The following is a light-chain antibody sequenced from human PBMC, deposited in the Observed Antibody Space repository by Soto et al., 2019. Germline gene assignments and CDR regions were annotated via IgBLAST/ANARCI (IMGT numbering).Light chain of an antibody. V-gene: IGKV3-20*01. Sequence: TQSPSTLSASVGDRVTITCRASQSVSSSYIAWYQQKRGQAPRRLIYGASIRATGIPDRFSGSGSGTDFTLTISRLEPEDFALYYCQQYHTSPLTFGQGTKV. CDR3: QQYHTSPLT. J-gene: IGKJ1*01. CDR1: QSVSSSY. CDR2: GAS.